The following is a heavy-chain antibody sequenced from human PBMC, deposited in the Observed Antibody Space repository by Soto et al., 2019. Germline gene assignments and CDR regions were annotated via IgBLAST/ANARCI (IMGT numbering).Heavy chain of an antibody. D-gene: IGHD3-22*01. Sequence: SETLSLTCAVYGGSFSGYYWSWIRQPPGKGLEWIGEINHSGSTNYNPSLKSRVTISVDTSKNQFSLKLSSVTAADTAVYYCARGFTARITMRKGAFDIWGQGTIVTV. CDR2: INHSGST. J-gene: IGHJ3*02. CDR3: ARGFTARITMRKGAFDI. V-gene: IGHV4-34*01. CDR1: GGSFSGYY.